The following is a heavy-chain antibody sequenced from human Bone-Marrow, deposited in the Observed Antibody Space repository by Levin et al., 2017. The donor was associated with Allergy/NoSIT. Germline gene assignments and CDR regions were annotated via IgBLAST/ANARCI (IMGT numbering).Heavy chain of an antibody. Sequence: SETLSLTCTVSGDSISRFYWSWIRQPPGGGLEWIGNGYYSGSTNYNPSLKSRVTILVDTSKNQLSLKLSSVTAADTAVYYCARATRSSLIYYFDYWGQGTLVTVSS. CDR3: ARATRSSLIYYFDY. J-gene: IGHJ4*02. CDR1: GDSISRFY. D-gene: IGHD6-13*01. V-gene: IGHV4-59*01. CDR2: GYYSGST.